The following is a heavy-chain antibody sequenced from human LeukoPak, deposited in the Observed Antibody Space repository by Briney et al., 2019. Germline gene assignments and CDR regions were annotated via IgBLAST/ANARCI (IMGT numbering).Heavy chain of an antibody. D-gene: IGHD6-6*01. V-gene: IGHV3-21*01. CDR1: GFTFSSYS. CDR3: ARGRVCSSSSLDY. J-gene: IGHJ4*02. Sequence: GGSLRLSCAASGFTFSSYSMNWVRQPPGKGLEWVSSISSSSSYIYYADSVKGRFTFSRDNAKNSLYLQMNSLRAEDTAVYYCARGRVCSSSSLDYWGQGTLVTVSS. CDR2: ISSSSSYI.